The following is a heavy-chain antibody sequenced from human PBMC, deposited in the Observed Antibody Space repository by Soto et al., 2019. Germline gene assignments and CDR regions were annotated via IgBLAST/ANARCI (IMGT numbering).Heavy chain of an antibody. Sequence: PGGSLRLSCAASGFICSSYDMSWVRQAPGKGLEWVSTILVDGRTFYVDSVKGRFTISRDSSQNTVYLQMNSLTAGDTALYYCAKLTATGGGAFDICGQGTMVTVSS. CDR3: AKLTATGGGAFDI. D-gene: IGHD2-8*02. J-gene: IGHJ3*02. V-gene: IGHV3-23*01. CDR1: GFICSSYD. CDR2: ILVDGRT.